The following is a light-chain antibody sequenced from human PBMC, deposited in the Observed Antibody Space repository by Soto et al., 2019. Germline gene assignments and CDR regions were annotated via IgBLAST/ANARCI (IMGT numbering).Light chain of an antibody. CDR1: SSDVGAYNF. Sequence: QSALTQPASVSGSPGQSITISCVGSSSDVGAYNFVSWYQHHPGKAPKLILYEITTRPSGVSSRFSGSKSGNTASLTISGLQAGDEANYYCSSYTSTNTPYVFGTGTKVTVL. V-gene: IGLV2-14*01. CDR2: EIT. CDR3: SSYTSTNTPYV. J-gene: IGLJ1*01.